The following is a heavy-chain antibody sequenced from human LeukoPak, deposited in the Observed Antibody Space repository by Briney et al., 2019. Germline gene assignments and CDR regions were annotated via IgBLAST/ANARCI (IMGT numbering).Heavy chain of an antibody. CDR1: GGSFSGYY. CDR3: ASALDYTPGH. J-gene: IGHJ4*02. D-gene: IGHD4-11*01. V-gene: IGHV4-34*01. Sequence: SETLSLTCAVYGGSFSGYYWSWIRQPPGKGLEWIGEINHSGSTNYNPSLKSRVTISVDTSKNQFSLKLSSVTAADTAVYYCASALDYTPGHWGQGTLVTVSS. CDR2: INHSGST.